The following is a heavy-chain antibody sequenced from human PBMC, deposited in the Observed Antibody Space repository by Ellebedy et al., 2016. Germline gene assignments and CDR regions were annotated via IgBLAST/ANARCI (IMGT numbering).Heavy chain of an antibody. CDR2: IWYDGSNN. CDR3: ASGEGYCSGGSCYSFGY. V-gene: IGHV3-33*08. CDR1: GFTFSSYG. D-gene: IGHD2-15*01. J-gene: IGHJ4*02. Sequence: GESLKISCAASGFTFSSYGMHWVRQAPGKGLEWVAVIWYDGSNNYYADSVKGRFTISRDNSKNTLYLQMNSLRAEDTAVYYCASGEGYCSGGSCYSFGYWGQGTLVTVSS.